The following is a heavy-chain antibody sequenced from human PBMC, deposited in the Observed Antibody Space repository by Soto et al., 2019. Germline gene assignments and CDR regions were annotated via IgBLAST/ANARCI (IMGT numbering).Heavy chain of an antibody. J-gene: IGHJ4*02. CDR1: GGSIASTNW. CDR2: IYHSGNI. CDR3: VRDSGAKLSSS. Sequence: QVHLQESGPGLVKPSGTLSLTCAVSGGSIASTNWWSWVRQAPGKGLEWIGEIYHSGNINSNPSLKSRLSISVDKSKNHFSLRLRSVTAADTAVYYCVRDSGAKLSSSWGQGTLVTVSS. D-gene: IGHD6-13*01. V-gene: IGHV4-4*02.